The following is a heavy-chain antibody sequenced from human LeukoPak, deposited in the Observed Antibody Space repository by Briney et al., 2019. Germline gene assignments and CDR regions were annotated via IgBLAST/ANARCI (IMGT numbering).Heavy chain of an antibody. Sequence: SETLSLTCAVSGYSISSGYYWGWIRQPPGKGLEWIGSIYHSGSTYYNPSLKSRVTISVDTSKNQFSLKLSSVTAADTAVYYCAKCITMVRGTQRLCYYYYMDVWGKGTTVTVSS. CDR2: IYHSGST. D-gene: IGHD3-10*01. CDR1: GYSISSGYY. J-gene: IGHJ6*03. V-gene: IGHV4-38-2*01. CDR3: AKCITMVRGTQRLCYYYYMDV.